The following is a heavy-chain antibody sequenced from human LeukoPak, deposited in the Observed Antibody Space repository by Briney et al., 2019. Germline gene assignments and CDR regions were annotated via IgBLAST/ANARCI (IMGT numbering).Heavy chain of an antibody. CDR3: ARPSRTNYYFDY. Sequence: SETLSLTCTVSGGSISSSSYYWGWIRQPPGKGLEWIGSIYYSGSTYYNPSLKSRVTISVDTSKNQFSLKLSSVTAADTAVYYCARPSRTNYYFDYWGQGTLVTVSS. V-gene: IGHV4-39*01. CDR2: IYYSGST. D-gene: IGHD2-8*01. J-gene: IGHJ4*02. CDR1: GGSISSSSYY.